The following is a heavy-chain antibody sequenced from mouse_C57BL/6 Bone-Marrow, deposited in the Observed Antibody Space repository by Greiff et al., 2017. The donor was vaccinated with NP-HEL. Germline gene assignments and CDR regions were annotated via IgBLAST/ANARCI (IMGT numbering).Heavy chain of an antibody. V-gene: IGHV1-55*01. J-gene: IGHJ3*01. D-gene: IGHD2-4*01. Sequence: QVQLKQPGAELVKPGASVKMSCKASGYTFTSYWITWVKQRPGQGLEWIGDIYPGSGSTNYNEKFKSKATLTVDTSSSTAYMQLSSLTSEDSAVYYCARSLYDYDAPPFAYWGQGTLVTVSA. CDR3: ARSLYDYDAPPFAY. CDR1: GYTFTSYW. CDR2: IYPGSGST.